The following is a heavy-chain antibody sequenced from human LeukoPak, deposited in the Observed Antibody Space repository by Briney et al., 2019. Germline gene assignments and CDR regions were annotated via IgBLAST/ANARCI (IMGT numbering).Heavy chain of an antibody. V-gene: IGHV3-7*01. D-gene: IGHD1-14*01. CDR3: ARGGVRRGYYDY. CDR1: GFSFGNYW. J-gene: IGHJ4*02. CDR2: INEDGSEK. Sequence: GGSLRLSCAASGFSFGNYWMKWVRQDPVKGLEWVANINEDGSEKYYVDSVRGRFTISRDNAKNSLYLQMNSLRTEDTAIYYCARGGVRRGYYDYWGQGTLVTVSS.